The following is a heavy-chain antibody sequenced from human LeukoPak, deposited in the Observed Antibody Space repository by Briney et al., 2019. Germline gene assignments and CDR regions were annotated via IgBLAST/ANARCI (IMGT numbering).Heavy chain of an antibody. CDR3: AKGTVMVLTGIRRHYGLDV. J-gene: IGHJ6*02. CDR1: GFTFSSYA. Sequence: GGSLRLSCAASGFTFSSYAMSWVRQAPGKGLEWVSVISGGGTSTFYADSVKGRFTISRDNSKNTVYLQMNGLRAEDTAVYYCAKGTVMVLTGIRRHYGLDVWGQGTTVTVSS. V-gene: IGHV3-23*01. D-gene: IGHD2-21*02. CDR2: ISGGGTST.